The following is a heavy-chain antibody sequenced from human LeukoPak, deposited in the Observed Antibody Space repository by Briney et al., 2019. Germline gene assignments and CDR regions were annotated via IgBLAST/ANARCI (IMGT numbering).Heavy chain of an antibody. V-gene: IGHV1-2*02. CDR3: ATAHYDYVWGSYRSSYYFDY. CDR2: INPNSGGT. Sequence: GASVKVSRKASGYTFTGYYMHWVRQAPGQGLEWMGWINPNSGGTNYAQKFQGRVTMTRDTSISTAYMELSRLRSDDTAVYYCATAHYDYVWGSYRSSYYFDYWGQGTLVTVSS. J-gene: IGHJ4*02. D-gene: IGHD3-16*02. CDR1: GYTFTGYY.